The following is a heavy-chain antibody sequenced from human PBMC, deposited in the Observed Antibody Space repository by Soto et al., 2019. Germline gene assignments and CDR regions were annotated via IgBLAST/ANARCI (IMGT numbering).Heavy chain of an antibody. V-gene: IGHV1-24*01. D-gene: IGHD2-21*02. CDR1: GYTLSDLF. Sequence: QVQLVQSGAEVKKPGASVKVSCKVSGYTLSDLFMHWVRQAPGKGLEWMGSFDREDGEINYAQKFQGRVTMTEDTSTDTAYMEPSSLRSEDTAMYYCAAPGQSVVVTITDALDIWGQGTMVTVSS. J-gene: IGHJ3*02. CDR3: AAPGQSVVVTITDALDI. CDR2: FDREDGEI.